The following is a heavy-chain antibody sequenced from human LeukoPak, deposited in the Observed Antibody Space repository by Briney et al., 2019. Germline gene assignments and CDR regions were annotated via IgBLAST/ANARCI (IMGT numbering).Heavy chain of an antibody. CDR2: IYYSGST. CDR3: ARAVYSSLPDDY. J-gene: IGHJ4*02. Sequence: PSETLSLTCTVSGGSISSYYWSWIRQPPGKGLEWIGYIYYSGSTNYNPSLKSRVTISVDTSKNQFSLKLSSVTAADTAVYYCARAVYSSLPDDYWGQGTLVTVSS. V-gene: IGHV4-59*12. CDR1: GGSISSYY. D-gene: IGHD6-13*01.